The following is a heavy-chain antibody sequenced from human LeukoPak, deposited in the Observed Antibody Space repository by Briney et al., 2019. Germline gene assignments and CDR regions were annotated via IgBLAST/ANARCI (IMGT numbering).Heavy chain of an antibody. V-gene: IGHV4-4*07. CDR3: AREVEMATQFDY. CDR1: GGSISTHY. CDR2: ISTTGTT. J-gene: IGHJ4*02. Sequence: SETLSLTCTGSGGSISTHYWSWIRQPAGKGLEWIGRISTTGTTNYNPSLKSRVTMSVDTSKNQSSLKLSSVTAADTAVYYCAREVEMATQFDYWGQGTLVTVSS. D-gene: IGHD5-24*01.